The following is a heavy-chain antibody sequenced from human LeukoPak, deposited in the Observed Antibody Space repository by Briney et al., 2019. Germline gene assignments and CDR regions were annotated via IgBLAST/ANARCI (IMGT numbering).Heavy chain of an antibody. CDR1: GFTFSSYW. CDR3: NGDYGFNY. Sequence: RGSLRLSCAASGFTFSSYWMSWVRQAPGKGLEWVSAISGSGGSTYYADSVKGRFTISRDNAKNSLYLQMNSLRAEDTAVYYCNGDYGFNYWGQGTLVTVSS. D-gene: IGHD4-17*01. J-gene: IGHJ4*02. V-gene: IGHV3-23*01. CDR2: ISGSGGST.